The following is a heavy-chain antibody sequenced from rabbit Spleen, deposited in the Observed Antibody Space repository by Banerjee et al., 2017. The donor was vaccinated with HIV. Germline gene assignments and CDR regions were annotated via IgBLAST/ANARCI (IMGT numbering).Heavy chain of an antibody. CDR3: ARDAGTSFSTYGMDL. D-gene: IGHD8-1*01. J-gene: IGHJ6*01. CDR1: GFSFSSNW. CDR2: IDTSYGDT. Sequence: QSLEESGGGLVKPGASLTLTCTVSGFSFSSNWICWVRQAPGKGLEWIACIDTSYGDTDYANWPKGRFTISKTSSTTVTLQMTSLTAADTATYFCARDAGTSFSTYGMDLWGPGTLVTVS. V-gene: IGHV1S40*01.